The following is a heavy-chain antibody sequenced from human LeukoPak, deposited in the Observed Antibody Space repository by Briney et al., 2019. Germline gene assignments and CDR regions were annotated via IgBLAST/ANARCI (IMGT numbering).Heavy chain of an antibody. Sequence: GGSLTLSCAASGFTFSNAWMSWVRQAPGKGLEWVGRIKSKTDGGTTDYAAPVKGRFTISRDDSKNTLYLQMNSLKTEDTAVYYCTTVFVFIQQGTLHAFDIWGQGTMVTVSS. D-gene: IGHD1-14*01. CDR3: TTVFVFIQQGTLHAFDI. V-gene: IGHV3-15*01. J-gene: IGHJ3*02. CDR1: GFTFSNAW. CDR2: IKSKTDGGTT.